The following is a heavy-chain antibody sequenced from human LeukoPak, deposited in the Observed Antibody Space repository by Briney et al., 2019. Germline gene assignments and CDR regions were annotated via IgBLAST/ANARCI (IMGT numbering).Heavy chain of an antibody. J-gene: IGHJ4*02. CDR3: ARLGTTVTHFDY. CDR1: GFTVSSNY. V-gene: IGHV3-66*01. CDR2: IYSGGST. Sequence: GGSLRLSCAASGFTVSSNYMSWVRQAPGKGLEWVSVIYSGGSTYYADSVKGRFAISRDNSKSTLYLQMNSLRAEDTAVYFCARLGTTVTHFDYWGQGTLVTVSS. D-gene: IGHD4-17*01.